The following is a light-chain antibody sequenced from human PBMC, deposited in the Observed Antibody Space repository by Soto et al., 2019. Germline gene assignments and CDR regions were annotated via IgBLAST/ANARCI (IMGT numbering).Light chain of an antibody. CDR1: SSDIGAYNS. J-gene: IGLJ3*02. V-gene: IGLV2-11*01. CDR3: CSLPGTYTV. CDR2: DVF. Sequence: QSALTQPRSVSGSPGQSVTISCTGTSSDIGAYNSVSWYQQHPGKAPKLVIYDVFKRPSGVPDRFSGSKSGNTASLTISGLQAEDEADYYYCSLPGTYTVFGGGTKLTVL.